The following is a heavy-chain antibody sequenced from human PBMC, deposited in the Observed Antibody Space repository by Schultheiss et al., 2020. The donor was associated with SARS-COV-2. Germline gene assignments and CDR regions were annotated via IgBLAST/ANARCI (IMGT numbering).Heavy chain of an antibody. Sequence: GGSLRLSCAASGFTFSSYGMHWVRQAPGKGLEWVAVIWYDGSNKYYADSVKGRFTISRDNSKNTLYLQMNSLRAEDTAVYYCASLLRPIDIVVVPAADSPWGQGTLVTVSS. CDR2: IWYDGSNK. V-gene: IGHV3-33*01. D-gene: IGHD2-2*01. CDR3: ASLLRPIDIVVVPAADSP. CDR1: GFTFSSYG. J-gene: IGHJ5*02.